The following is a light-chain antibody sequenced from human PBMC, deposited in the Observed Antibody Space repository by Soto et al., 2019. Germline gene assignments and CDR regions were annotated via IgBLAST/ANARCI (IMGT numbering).Light chain of an antibody. CDR3: CSYSGSITCLYV. Sequence: QSALTQPASVSGSPGQSITISCTGTSSYVGSYNLVSWYQQHPGKAPKLMIYEGSKRPSGVSNRFSGSKSGNTVSLTISGLQAEDEADYYCCSYSGSITCLYVFGTGTKLTVL. J-gene: IGLJ1*01. CDR2: EGS. CDR1: SSYVGSYNL. V-gene: IGLV2-23*01.